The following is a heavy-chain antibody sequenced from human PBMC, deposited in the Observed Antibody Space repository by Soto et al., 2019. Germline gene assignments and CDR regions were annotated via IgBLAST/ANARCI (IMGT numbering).Heavy chain of an antibody. CDR2: IYYSGST. CDR3: ARDRGPFDY. Sequence: PSETLSLPCTVAGGSISSYYWSWIRQPPGRGLEWIGYIYYSGSTNYNPSLKSRVTISVDTSKNQFSLKLSSVTAADTAVYYCARDRGPFDYWGQGTLVTAPQ. CDR1: GGSISSYY. V-gene: IGHV4-59*01. J-gene: IGHJ4*02.